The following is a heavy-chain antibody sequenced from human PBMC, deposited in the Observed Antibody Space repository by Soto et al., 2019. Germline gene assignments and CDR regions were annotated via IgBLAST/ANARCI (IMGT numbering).Heavy chain of an antibody. CDR1: GFTFSNYA. CDR2: ISYTGDST. V-gene: IGHV3-23*01. CDR3: AKNRYDSTGYSFDAFDF. J-gene: IGHJ3*01. Sequence: GGSLRLSCVTSGFTFSNYAMTWVRQAPGKGLEWVSAISYTGDSTKYADSVEGRFTISRDNARNTLSLHMNSLRAEDTAVYYCAKNRYDSTGYSFDAFDFWGQGTKVTVSS. D-gene: IGHD3-22*01.